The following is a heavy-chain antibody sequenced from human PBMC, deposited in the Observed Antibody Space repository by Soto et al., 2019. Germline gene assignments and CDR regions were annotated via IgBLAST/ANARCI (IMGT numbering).Heavy chain of an antibody. V-gene: IGHV4-31*03. CDR2: IHYTGST. J-gene: IGHJ4*02. D-gene: IGHD5-18*01. CDR1: GGSISSSCYY. CDR3: ARRGYSYGSQYYLDY. Sequence: QVQLQESGPGLVKPSQTLSLTCTVSGGSISSSCYYWSWSRQHPGTGMEWSGGIHYTGSTYYHPSLKRRLSISVDTSKNQYSLKLSSVTAADTAVLYCARRGYSYGSQYYLDYWGQGTLVTVSS.